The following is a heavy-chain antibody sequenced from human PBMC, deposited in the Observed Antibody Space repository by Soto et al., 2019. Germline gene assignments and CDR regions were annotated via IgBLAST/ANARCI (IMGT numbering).Heavy chain of an antibody. CDR3: ARGGPVRYCSGGSCYPAVFDY. CDR2: INHSGST. Sequence: SETLSLTCAVYGGSFSGYYWSWIRQPPGKGLEWIGEINHSGSTNYNPSLKSRVTISVDTSKNQFPLKLSSVTAADTAVYYCARGGPVRYCSGGSCYPAVFDYWGQGTLVTVSS. CDR1: GGSFSGYY. V-gene: IGHV4-34*01. J-gene: IGHJ4*02. D-gene: IGHD2-15*01.